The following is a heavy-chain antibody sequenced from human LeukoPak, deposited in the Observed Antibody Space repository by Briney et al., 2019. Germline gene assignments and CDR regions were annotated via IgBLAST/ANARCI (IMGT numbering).Heavy chain of an antibody. CDR2: IYYSGST. CDR3: ARWSGDYSFDY. CDR1: GGSISSYY. Sequence: SETLSLTCTVSGGSISSYYWSWIRQPPGKGLEWIGYIYYSGSTNYNPSLKSRVTISVDTSKNQFSLKLTSVTAADTAVYYCARWSGDYSFDYWGQGTLVTVSS. D-gene: IGHD3-3*01. J-gene: IGHJ4*02. V-gene: IGHV4-59*01.